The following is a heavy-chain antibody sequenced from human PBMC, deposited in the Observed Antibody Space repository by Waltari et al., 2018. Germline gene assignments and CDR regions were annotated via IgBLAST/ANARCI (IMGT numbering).Heavy chain of an antibody. Sequence: EVQLVESGGGLVKPGGSLRLSCAASGFTFSIYTMKWVRQSPGKGLEWVSSITRSSKYRYYADSVKGRFTIPRDNGRNSLYLEMNSLRAEDTAVYYCARVGPPYCGGDCYPESYWGQGTLVTVSS. CDR2: ITRSSKYR. CDR3: ARVGPPYCGGDCYPESY. J-gene: IGHJ4*02. V-gene: IGHV3-21*01. CDR1: GFTFSIYT. D-gene: IGHD2-21*01.